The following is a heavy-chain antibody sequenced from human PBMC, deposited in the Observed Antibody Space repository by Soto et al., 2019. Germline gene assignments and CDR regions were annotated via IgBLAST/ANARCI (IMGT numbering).Heavy chain of an antibody. CDR3: ARGITLPTPLDY. J-gene: IGHJ4*02. CDR1: GYTFTSYA. CDR2: INAGNGNT. V-gene: IGHV1-3*05. Sequence: QVQLVQSGAEEKKPGASVKVSCKASGYTFTSYAMHWVRQAPGQRLEWMGWINAGNGNTKYSQKFQGRVTITRDTSASTAYMELSSLRPEVTAVYYCARGITLPTPLDYWGQGTLVSVSS. D-gene: IGHD1-20*01.